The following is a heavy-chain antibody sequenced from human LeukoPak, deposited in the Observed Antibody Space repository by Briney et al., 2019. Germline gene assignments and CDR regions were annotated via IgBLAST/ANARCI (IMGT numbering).Heavy chain of an antibody. V-gene: IGHV3-53*01. Sequence: GSLRLSCAASGFTGSSNYMSWVRQAPGKGLEWVSVIYSGGSTYYADSVKGRFTISRDNSKNTLYLQMNSLRAEDTAVYYCASPIAVAGNDAFDIWGQGTMVTVSS. CDR3: ASPIAVAGNDAFDI. D-gene: IGHD6-19*01. CDR1: GFTGSSNY. CDR2: IYSGGST. J-gene: IGHJ3*02.